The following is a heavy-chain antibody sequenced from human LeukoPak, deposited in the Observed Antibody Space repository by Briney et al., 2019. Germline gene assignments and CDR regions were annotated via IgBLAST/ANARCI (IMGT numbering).Heavy chain of an antibody. Sequence: ASVKVSCRASGYTFNTYGISWVRQAPGQGLEWMGWISTYNGDTNYVQNLQSRVTMTTDTSTSTAYMELMSLRSDDTAVYYCLRDALRPRLTPDHWGQGTLVTVSS. D-gene: IGHD2-15*01. CDR1: GYTFNTYG. J-gene: IGHJ5*02. V-gene: IGHV1-18*01. CDR3: LRDALRPRLTPDH. CDR2: ISTYNGDT.